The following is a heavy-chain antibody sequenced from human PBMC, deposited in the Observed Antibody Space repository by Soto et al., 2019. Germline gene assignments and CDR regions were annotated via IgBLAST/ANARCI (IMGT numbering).Heavy chain of an antibody. Sequence: GGSLRLSCAASGFTFSSYAMSWVRQAPGKGLEWVSLIRDNGRGTYYTDSVNGRFTISRDNSKNILYLQLNSLRAEDTALYYCAKTFRTSWYFDYWGQGTLVTVSS. CDR1: GFTFSSYA. CDR3: AKTFRTSWYFDY. V-gene: IGHV3-23*01. CDR2: IRDNGRGT. D-gene: IGHD2-2*01. J-gene: IGHJ4*02.